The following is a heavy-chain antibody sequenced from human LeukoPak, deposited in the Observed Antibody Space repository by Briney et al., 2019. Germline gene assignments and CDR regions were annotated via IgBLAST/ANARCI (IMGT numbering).Heavy chain of an antibody. J-gene: IGHJ4*02. D-gene: IGHD6-19*01. Sequence: ASVKVSCKASGYSFTGYYMHWVRQAPGQGLEWMGRINPNSGGTNHAQKFQGRVTMTRDTSISTAYMELSGLRSDDTAVYYCVRYNSVWSEDYWGLGTLVTVSS. V-gene: IGHV1-2*06. CDR2: INPNSGGT. CDR3: VRYNSVWSEDY. CDR1: GYSFTGYY.